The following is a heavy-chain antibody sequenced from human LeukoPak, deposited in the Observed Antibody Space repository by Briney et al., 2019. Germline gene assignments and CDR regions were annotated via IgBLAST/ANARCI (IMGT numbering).Heavy chain of an antibody. CDR2: IRGSGDDT. J-gene: IGHJ3*02. V-gene: IGHV3-23*01. D-gene: IGHD6-19*01. Sequence: GGSLRLSCAASGFTFSSYVMNWVRQAPGKGQEWVSSIRGSGDDTYYADSVKGRFTISRDNSKNTLYLQMNSLSREDTAVYYCARRGGSSGWGAFDIWGQGTMVTVSS. CDR1: GFTFSSYV. CDR3: ARRGGSSGWGAFDI.